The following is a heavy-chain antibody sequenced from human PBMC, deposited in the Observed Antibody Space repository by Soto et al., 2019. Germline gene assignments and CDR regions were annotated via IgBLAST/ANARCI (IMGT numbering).Heavy chain of an antibody. D-gene: IGHD3-10*01. CDR2: ISGSGGST. J-gene: IGHJ4*02. Sequence: EVQLLESGGGLVQPGGSLRLSCAASGFTFSSYAMSWVRQAPGKGLEWVSAISGSGGSTYYADSVKGRFTISRDNSKNTLYLQMNSLRAEDTAVYYSAKGGDYYGSGSSDYWGKGTLVTVSS. CDR3: AKGGDYYGSGSSDY. V-gene: IGHV3-23*01. CDR1: GFTFSSYA.